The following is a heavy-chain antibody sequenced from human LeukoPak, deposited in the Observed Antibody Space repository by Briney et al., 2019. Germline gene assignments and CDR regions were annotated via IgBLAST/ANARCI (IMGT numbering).Heavy chain of an antibody. CDR3: ARSETDSSSWYGMDV. CDR2: IIPILGIA. CDR1: GGTFSSYA. V-gene: IGHV1-69*04. J-gene: IGHJ6*02. Sequence: ASVKVSCKASGGTFSSYAISWVRQAPGQGLEWMGRIIPILGIANYAQKFQDRVTITADKSTSTAYMELSSLRSEDTAVYYCARSETDSSSWYGMDVWGQGTTVTVSS. D-gene: IGHD6-13*01.